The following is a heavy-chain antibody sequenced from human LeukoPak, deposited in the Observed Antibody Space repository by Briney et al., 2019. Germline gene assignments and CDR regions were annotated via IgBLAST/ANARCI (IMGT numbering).Heavy chain of an antibody. CDR2: IYYSGST. V-gene: IGHV4-4*08. CDR3: ARDPTAAGKGAWFDP. D-gene: IGHD6-13*01. CDR1: GCSTSSYY. J-gene: IGHJ5*02. Sequence: KPSETLSLTCTVSGCSTSSYYWSWIRQTPGKGLEWIGDIYYSGSTNYNPSLKSRVTISVDTSKNQFSLKLSSVAAADTAVYYCARDPTAAGKGAWFDPWGQGTLVTVSS.